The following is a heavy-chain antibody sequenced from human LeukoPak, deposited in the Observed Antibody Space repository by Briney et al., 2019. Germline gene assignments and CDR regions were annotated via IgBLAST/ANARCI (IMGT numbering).Heavy chain of an antibody. CDR2: ISGSGGDT. V-gene: IGHV3-23*01. CDR1: GFTFSSYA. Sequence: GGSLRLSCAASGFTFSSYAMSWVRQAPGMGLEWVSAISGSGGDTHYADSVKGRFTISRDNSKNTLYLQMNSLRAENTAVYYCAKSRWDSGYDLYDWGQGTLVTVSS. CDR3: AKSRWDSGYDLYD. J-gene: IGHJ4*02. D-gene: IGHD5-12*01.